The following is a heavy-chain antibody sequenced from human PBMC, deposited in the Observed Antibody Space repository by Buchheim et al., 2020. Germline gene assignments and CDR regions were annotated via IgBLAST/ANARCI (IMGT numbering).Heavy chain of an antibody. V-gene: IGHV4-39*01. CDR2: LQSSGST. CDR1: GGPITNTIYY. CDR3: ARIDSSSWKDYFDY. D-gene: IGHD6-13*01. J-gene: IGHJ4*02. Sequence: QLQLQESGPGLVKPSETLSLTCTVSGGPITNTIYYWGWIRQPPGKGLEWIGSLQSSGSTYYSPSLKSRVTISVDTSKHQFSLKLSSVTAADTAVYYCARIDSSSWKDYFDYWGQGTL.